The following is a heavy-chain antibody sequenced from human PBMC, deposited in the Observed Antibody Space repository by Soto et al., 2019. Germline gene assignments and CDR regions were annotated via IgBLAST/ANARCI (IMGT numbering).Heavy chain of an antibody. Sequence: GESLKISCKGSGYSFTSYWISWVRQMPGKGLEWMGRIDPSDSYTNYSPSFQGHVTISADKSISTAYLQWSSLKASDTAMYYCASFSRSYSSGWYGEIGYWGQGTLVTVSS. CDR1: GYSFTSYW. D-gene: IGHD6-19*01. CDR3: ASFSRSYSSGWYGEIGY. J-gene: IGHJ4*02. V-gene: IGHV5-10-1*01. CDR2: IDPSDSYT.